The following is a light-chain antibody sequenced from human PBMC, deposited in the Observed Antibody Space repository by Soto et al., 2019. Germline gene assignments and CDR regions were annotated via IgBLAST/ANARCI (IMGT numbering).Light chain of an antibody. J-gene: IGKJ3*01. CDR3: QQRSNWLFT. CDR2: DAS. Sequence: EIVLTQSPATLSLSPGERATLSCRASQSVSSYLAWYQQKPGQAPRLLISDASNRATGIPARFSGSGSGTDFILTISSLEPEDFAVYYCQQRSNWLFTFGPGTKVDIK. CDR1: QSVSSY. V-gene: IGKV3-11*01.